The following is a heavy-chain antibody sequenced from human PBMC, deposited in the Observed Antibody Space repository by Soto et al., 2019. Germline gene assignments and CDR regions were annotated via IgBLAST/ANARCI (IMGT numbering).Heavy chain of an antibody. J-gene: IGHJ4*02. CDR2: IYYSGST. CDR3: ARDIHSYGLLDY. CDR1: GGSFSGYY. Sequence: SETLSLTCAVYGGSFSGYYWSWIRQPPGKGLEWIGYIYYSGSTNYNPSLKSRVTISVDTSKNQFSLKLSSVTAADTAVYYCARDIHSYGLLDYWGQGTLVTVSS. V-gene: IGHV4-59*01. D-gene: IGHD5-18*01.